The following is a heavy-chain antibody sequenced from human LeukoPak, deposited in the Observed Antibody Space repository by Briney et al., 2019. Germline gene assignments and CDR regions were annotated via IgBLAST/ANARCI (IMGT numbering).Heavy chain of an antibody. CDR1: GFTFSSYG. V-gene: IGHV3-30*02. CDR2: IRYDGSNK. J-gene: IGHJ4*02. Sequence: GGSLRLSCAASGFTFSSYGMHWVRQAPGKGLEWVAFIRYDGSNKYYADSVKGRFTISRDNSKNTLYLQMNSLRAEDTAVYYCAGDSSGYYSWSGFSDYWGQGTLVTVSS. CDR3: AGDSSGYYSWSGFSDY. D-gene: IGHD3-22*01.